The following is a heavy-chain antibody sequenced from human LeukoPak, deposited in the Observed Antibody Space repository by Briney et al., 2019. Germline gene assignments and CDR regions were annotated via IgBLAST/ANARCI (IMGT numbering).Heavy chain of an antibody. CDR2: IKQGGSEK. CDR3: ARDSSQWLDPFDY. J-gene: IGHJ4*02. CDR1: GFTFSSYW. Sequence: GGSLRLSCAASGFTFSSYWMSWVRQAPGKGLEWVANIKQGGSEKYYVDSVKGRFTISRDNAKNSLYLQMNSLRAEDTAVYYCARDSSQWLDPFDYWGQGTLVTVSS. D-gene: IGHD6-19*01. V-gene: IGHV3-7*01.